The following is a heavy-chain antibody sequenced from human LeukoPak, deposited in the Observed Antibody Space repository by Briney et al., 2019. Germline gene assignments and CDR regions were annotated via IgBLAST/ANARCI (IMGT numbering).Heavy chain of an antibody. J-gene: IGHJ4*02. CDR2: INSDGSST. CDR3: AIAYTTVTTRQVY. CDR1: GFTFSSYW. D-gene: IGHD4-11*01. V-gene: IGHV3-74*01. Sequence: GGSLRLSCAASGFTFSSYWMHWVRQAPGKGLVWVSRINSDGSSTSYADSVKGRFTISRDNAKNTLYLQMNSLRAEDTAVYYCAIAYTTVTTRQVYWGQGTLVTVSS.